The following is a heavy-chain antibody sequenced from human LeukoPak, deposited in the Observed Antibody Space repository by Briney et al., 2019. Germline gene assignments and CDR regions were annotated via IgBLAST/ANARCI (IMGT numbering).Heavy chain of an antibody. Sequence: SETLSLTCTVSDDSISDYYRGWIRQPPGKGLEWIGYFYNSGSTNYNPSLKSRVTISVDTSKNQFSLKLSSVTAADTAVYYCARETIGRPGFGVDYYYMDVWGKGTTVTVSS. CDR1: DDSISDYY. CDR2: FYNSGST. D-gene: IGHD1-1*01. J-gene: IGHJ6*03. CDR3: ARETIGRPGFGVDYYYMDV. V-gene: IGHV4-59*01.